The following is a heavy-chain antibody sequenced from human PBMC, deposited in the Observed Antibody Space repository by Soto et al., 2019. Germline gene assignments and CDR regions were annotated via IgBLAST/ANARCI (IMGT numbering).Heavy chain of an antibody. D-gene: IGHD6-6*01. V-gene: IGHV3-11*06. CDR1: GFTFRDYY. CDR3: ARDSSITPRPLDY. Sequence: GGSLRLSCAASGFTFRDYYMSWIRQAPGKGLEWVPYISSTGSYAKYADSVKGRFTISRDNAKNSLYLQMNSLRAEDTAVYYCARDSSITPRPLDYWGQGTTVTVYS. CDR2: ISSTGSYA. J-gene: IGHJ4*02.